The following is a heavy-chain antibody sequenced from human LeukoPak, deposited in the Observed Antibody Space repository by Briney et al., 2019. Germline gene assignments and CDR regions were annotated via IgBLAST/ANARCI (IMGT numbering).Heavy chain of an antibody. Sequence: SETLSLTCTVSGVSISSSYWSWIRQPPGKGLEWIGFIHYTGNTNHNPSLKNRVTISVDTFKNQFSLKLSSVTAADTAIYYCAKYGQYNFDYWGQGTLVTVSS. J-gene: IGHJ4*02. CDR1: GVSISSSY. V-gene: IGHV4-59*01. CDR3: AKYGQYNFDY. CDR2: IHYTGNT. D-gene: IGHD2/OR15-2a*01.